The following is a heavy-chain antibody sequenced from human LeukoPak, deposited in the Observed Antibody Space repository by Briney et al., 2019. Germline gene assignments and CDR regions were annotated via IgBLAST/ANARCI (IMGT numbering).Heavy chain of an antibody. D-gene: IGHD6-13*01. V-gene: IGHV3-11*03. Sequence: GGSLRLSCAASGFTFSDYYMSWIRQAPGKGLEGVSDISSFSNFRSYADSVKGRFTISRDNAKNSLYLQVNSLRAEDTAVYYCARPTIASAGNFEYWGQGTLVTVSS. CDR1: GFTFSDYY. CDR3: ARPTIASAGNFEY. J-gene: IGHJ4*02. CDR2: ISSFSNFR.